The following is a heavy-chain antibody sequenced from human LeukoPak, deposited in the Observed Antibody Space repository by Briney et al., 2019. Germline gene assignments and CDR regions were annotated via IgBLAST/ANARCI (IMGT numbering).Heavy chain of an antibody. CDR2: IYYSGST. CDR3: ARAPNYYYYYMDV. V-gene: IGHV4-59*01. Sequence: SETLSLTCTVSGGSISSYYWSWIRQPPGKGLEWIGYIYYSGSTNYNPSLKSRVTISVDTSKNQFPLKLSSVTAADTAVYYCARAPNYYYYYMDVWGKGTTVTVSS. CDR1: GGSISSYY. J-gene: IGHJ6*03.